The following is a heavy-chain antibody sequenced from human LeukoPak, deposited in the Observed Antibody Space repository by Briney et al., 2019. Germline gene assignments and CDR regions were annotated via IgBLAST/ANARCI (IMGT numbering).Heavy chain of an antibody. Sequence: SETLSLTCAVYGGAFSGYYWSWIRQPPGKGLEWIGEINHSGSTNYNPSLKSRVTISVDTSKNQFSLKLSSVTAGDTAVYYCPRGRSIVSHYGSGIYVPYWGQGTLVTVSS. V-gene: IGHV4-34*01. D-gene: IGHD3-10*01. CDR2: INHSGST. CDR1: GGAFSGYY. J-gene: IGHJ1*01. CDR3: PRGRSIVSHYGSGIYVPY.